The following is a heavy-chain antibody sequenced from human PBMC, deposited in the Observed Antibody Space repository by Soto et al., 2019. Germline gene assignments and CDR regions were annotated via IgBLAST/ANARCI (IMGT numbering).Heavy chain of an antibody. CDR2: IYRTGSP. D-gene: IGHD1-1*01. V-gene: IGHV4-4*02. J-gene: IGHJ4*02. CDR1: GGSLSSNNW. CDR3: ASLDPVTSVDD. Sequence: PSETLSLTHAGSGGSLSSNNWVAWGRQPPGQGLEWIGEIYRTGSPHYHPSLKSRDTISLYKSEKQISLQVNSLTAAHTPVYYSASLDPVTSVDDWGQGTLVTVAS.